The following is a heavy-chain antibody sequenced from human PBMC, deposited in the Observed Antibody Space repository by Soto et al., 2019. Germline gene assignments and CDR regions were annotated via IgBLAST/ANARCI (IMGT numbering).Heavy chain of an antibody. J-gene: IGHJ4*02. CDR3: ARDRGAYCSGGSCYVDPFYFDY. D-gene: IGHD2-15*01. V-gene: IGHV1-18*04. CDR1: GYSFTPYG. CDR2: IIPYNGKT. Sequence: QVYLVQSGAELKKPEASVKVSCKSSGYSFTPYGITWVRQAPGQGLEWMGWIIPYNGKTFYAQKFQARVTMTIDTSTSTAYMELRSLRSDDTAVYYCARDRGAYCSGGSCYVDPFYFDYWGQGTLVTVSS.